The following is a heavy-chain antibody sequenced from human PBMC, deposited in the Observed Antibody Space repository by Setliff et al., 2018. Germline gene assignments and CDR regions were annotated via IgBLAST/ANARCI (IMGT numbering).Heavy chain of an antibody. V-gene: IGHV4-4*07. CDR2: IYVTEST. Sequence: SETLSLTCTVSGDSISNYYWNWTRQPAGKGLEWIGRIYVTESTKYNPSLKSRVTLSIDTSKNQFSLKLSSVTAADAALSYCAASRAYPGAVDEWFLPKTFDFWGQGSPVTVSS. CDR3: AASRAYPGAVDEWFLPKTFDF. D-gene: IGHD3-10*01. CDR1: GDSISNYY. J-gene: IGHJ4*02.